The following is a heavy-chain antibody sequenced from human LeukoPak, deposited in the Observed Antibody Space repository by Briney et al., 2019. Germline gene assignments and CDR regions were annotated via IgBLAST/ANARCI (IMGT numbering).Heavy chain of an antibody. J-gene: IGHJ4*02. V-gene: IGHV4-31*03. CDR2: IYYSGST. D-gene: IGHD6-19*01. CDR3: AREGRPLAVAGTGIDY. CDR1: GGSISSGGYY. Sequence: SQTLSLTCTVSGGSISSGGYYWSWIRQHPGKGLEWIGYIYYSGSTYYNPSLKSRVTISVDTSKNQFSLKLNSVTAADTAVYYCAREGRPLAVAGTGIDYWGQGTLVTVSS.